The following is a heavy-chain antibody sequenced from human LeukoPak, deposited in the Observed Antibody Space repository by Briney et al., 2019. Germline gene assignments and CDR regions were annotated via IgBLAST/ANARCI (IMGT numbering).Heavy chain of an antibody. J-gene: IGHJ4*02. CDR3: ARGSGGIYYGGIDY. Sequence: SQTLSLTCAVSGGSISSDGYSWSWIRQPPGKGLEWIGYIYHSGSTYYNPSLKSRATISVDRSKNQFSLNLSFATAADTAVYYCARGSGGIYYGGIDYWGQGTLVTVSS. CDR2: IYHSGST. D-gene: IGHD1-26*01. CDR1: GGSISSDGYS. V-gene: IGHV4-30-2*01.